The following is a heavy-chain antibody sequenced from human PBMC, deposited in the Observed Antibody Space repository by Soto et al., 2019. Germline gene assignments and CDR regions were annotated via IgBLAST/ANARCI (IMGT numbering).Heavy chain of an antibody. CDR3: AKDIHYSNWFDP. CDR2: ISYDGSNK. D-gene: IGHD3-10*01. CDR1: GFTFSSCG. Sequence: PGWSLRLSCAASGFTFSSCGMPGGLRAPGKGLEWVAVISYDGSNKYYADSVKGRFTISRDNSKNTLYLQMNSLRAEDKAVYYCAKDIHYSNWFDPWGQGTRVTVSS. J-gene: IGHJ5*02. V-gene: IGHV3-30*18.